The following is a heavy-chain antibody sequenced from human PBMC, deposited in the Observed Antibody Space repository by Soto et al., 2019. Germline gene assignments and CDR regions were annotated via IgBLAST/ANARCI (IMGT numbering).Heavy chain of an antibody. CDR3: ARGMTYYGKTGYPNWFDP. CDR1: GFTFSSYA. CDR2: ISYDGSNK. Sequence: PGGSLRLSCAASGFTFSSYAMHWVRQAPGKGLEWVAVISYDGSNKYYADSVKGRFTISRDNSKNTLYLQMNSLRAEDTAVYYRARGMTYYGKTGYPNWFDPWGQGTLVTVSS. V-gene: IGHV3-30-3*01. J-gene: IGHJ5*02. D-gene: IGHD3-3*01.